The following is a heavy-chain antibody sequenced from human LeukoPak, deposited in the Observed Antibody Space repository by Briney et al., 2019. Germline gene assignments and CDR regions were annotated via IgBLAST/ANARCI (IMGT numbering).Heavy chain of an antibody. Sequence: LQTLSLTCAVSGGSISSGGYSWSWIRQPPGKGLEWIGYIYHSGSTYYNPSLKSRVTISVDRSKNQFSLKLSSVTAADTAVYYCARAHYDILTGYFYYFDYWGQGTLVTVSS. J-gene: IGHJ4*02. CDR3: ARAHYDILTGYFYYFDY. D-gene: IGHD3-9*01. CDR1: GGSISSGGYS. CDR2: IYHSGST. V-gene: IGHV4-30-2*01.